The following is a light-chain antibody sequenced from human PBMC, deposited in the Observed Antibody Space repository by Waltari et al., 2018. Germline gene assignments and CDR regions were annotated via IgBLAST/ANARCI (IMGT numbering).Light chain of an antibody. CDR1: QRISTF. J-gene: IGKJ2*02. CDR2: AAS. Sequence: DIQMTQSPSSLSASVGDRITITCRASQRISTFLNWYQQKPGKAPKLLIYAASTLQSGVPSRFSGSGSGTDFTLTISSLQPEDFATFFCQQTSSTPSTFGQGTNLEIK. V-gene: IGKV1-39*01. CDR3: QQTSSTPST.